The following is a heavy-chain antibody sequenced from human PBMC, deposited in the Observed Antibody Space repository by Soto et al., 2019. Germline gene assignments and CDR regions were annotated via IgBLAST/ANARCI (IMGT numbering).Heavy chain of an antibody. J-gene: IGHJ5*02. CDR1: GGSISSSSYY. CDR3: ARVNYDFWSGYPNPTWFDP. V-gene: IGHV4-39*01. Sequence: SETLSLTCTVSGGSISSSSYYWGWIRQPPGKGLEWIGSIYYSGSTYYNPSLKSRVTISVDTPKNQFSLKLSSVTAADTAVYYCARVNYDFWSGYPNPTWFDPWGQGTLVTVSS. CDR2: IYYSGST. D-gene: IGHD3-3*01.